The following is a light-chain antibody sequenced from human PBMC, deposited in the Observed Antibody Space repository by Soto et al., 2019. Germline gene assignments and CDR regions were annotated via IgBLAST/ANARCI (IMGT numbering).Light chain of an antibody. CDR2: GAS. CDR1: QSISSSY. CDR3: QQYSSTFWT. V-gene: IGKV3-20*01. J-gene: IGKJ5*01. Sequence: EIVLTQSPGTLSLSPGERTTLSCRASQSISSSYLAWYQQKPGKAPRLLVYGASSRATGIPDRFSGSGSGTDFTLTISRLEPEDFALYYCQQYSSTFWTLGQGTRLEIK.